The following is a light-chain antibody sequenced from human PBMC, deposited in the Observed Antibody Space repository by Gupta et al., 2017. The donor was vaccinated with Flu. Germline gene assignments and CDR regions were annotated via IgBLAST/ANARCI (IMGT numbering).Light chain of an antibody. V-gene: IGKV2-28*01. CDR2: SGS. J-gene: IGKJ3*01. Sequence: IYCWSSKSLVNSTVNNYLNWYLQKPGKSPKLLIYSGSSWQCGVPERFSGSGSGTDFTLTITTVEAEDVGVYYCMQSHPTPITFGRGTKVDIK. CDR1: KSLVNSTVNNY. CDR3: MQSHPTPIT.